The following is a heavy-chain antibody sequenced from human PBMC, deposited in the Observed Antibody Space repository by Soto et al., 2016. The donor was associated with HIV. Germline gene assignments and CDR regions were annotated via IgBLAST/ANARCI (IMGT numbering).Heavy chain of an antibody. CDR1: GFTFSSYW. D-gene: IGHD4-17*01. J-gene: IGHJ3*02. CDR3: ARSVGVTTWHAFDI. Sequence: VQLVESGGGLVQPGGSLRLSCAASGFTFSSYWMSWVRQAPGKGLEWVANIKQDGSERYYVESVKGRFTISRDNAKNSLYLQMNSLRAEDTAVYYCARSVGVTTWHAFDIWGQGTMVTASS. V-gene: IGHV3-7*01. CDR2: IKQDGSER.